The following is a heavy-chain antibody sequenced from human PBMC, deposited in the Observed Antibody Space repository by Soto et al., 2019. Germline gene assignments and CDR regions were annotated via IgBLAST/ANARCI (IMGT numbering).Heavy chain of an antibody. CDR2: ISSTSSYI. Sequence: EVQLVESGGGLVKPGGSLRLSCAASGFIFSSYSMNWVRQAPGKGLEWVSSISSTSSYIYYADSVKGRFTISRDNAKNSLYLQMNSLRAEETAVYYCARDSFSEYGSGMLGFDYWGQGILVTVSS. V-gene: IGHV3-21*01. J-gene: IGHJ4*02. CDR1: GFIFSSYS. D-gene: IGHD3-10*01. CDR3: ARDSFSEYGSGMLGFDY.